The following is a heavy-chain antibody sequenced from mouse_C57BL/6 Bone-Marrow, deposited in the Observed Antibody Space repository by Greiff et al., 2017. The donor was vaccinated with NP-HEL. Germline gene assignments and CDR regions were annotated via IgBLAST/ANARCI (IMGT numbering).Heavy chain of an antibody. Sequence: EVQLQQSGPVLVKPGASVKMSCKASGYTFTDYYMNWVKQSHGKSLEWIGVINPYNGGTSYNQKFKGKATLTVDKSSSTAYMELNSLTSEDSAVYYCARRDYDYPWFAYWGQGTLVTVSA. CDR2: INPYNGGT. CDR3: ARRDYDYPWFAY. V-gene: IGHV1-19*01. CDR1: GYTFTDYY. D-gene: IGHD2-4*01. J-gene: IGHJ3*01.